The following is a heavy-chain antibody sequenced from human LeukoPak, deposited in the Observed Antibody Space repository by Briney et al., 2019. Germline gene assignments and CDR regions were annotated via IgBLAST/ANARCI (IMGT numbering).Heavy chain of an antibody. CDR2: IYTTGST. V-gene: IGHV4-4*07. CDR3: ARQIAVGGKGGFDY. D-gene: IGHD6-19*01. Sequence: SETLSLTCTVSGGSISSYYWTWIRQPAGKGLEWIGRIYTTGSTNYNPSLNSRVTMSVDTSKNQFSLKLSSVTAADTAVYYCARQIAVGGKGGFDYWGQGTLVTGSS. J-gene: IGHJ4*02. CDR1: GGSISSYY.